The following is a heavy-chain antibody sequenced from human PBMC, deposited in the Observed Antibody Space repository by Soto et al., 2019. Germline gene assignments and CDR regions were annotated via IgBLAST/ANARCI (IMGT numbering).Heavy chain of an antibody. D-gene: IGHD5-18*01. CDR3: ARDRGYSHGPGSYFDY. CDR1: GYSVTSYW. CDR2: IYPGDSDT. Sequence: GESLKISCKGSGYSVTSYWIGWVRQMPGKGLEWMGIIYPGDSDTRYSPSFQGQVTISADKSISTAYLQWSSLKASDTAMYYCARDRGYSHGPGSYFDYWGQGTLVTVSS. V-gene: IGHV5-51*01. J-gene: IGHJ4*02.